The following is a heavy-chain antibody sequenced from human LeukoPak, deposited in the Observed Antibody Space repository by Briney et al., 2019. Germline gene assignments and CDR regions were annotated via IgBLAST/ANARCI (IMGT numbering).Heavy chain of an antibody. Sequence: PGGSLRLSCAASGFSFRNYGMHWVRRAPGKGLEWVAVISYDGSNKYYADSVKGRFTISRDNSKNTLYLQMNSLRAEDTAVYYSVGELLPYYGMDVWGQGTTVTVSS. J-gene: IGHJ6*02. CDR1: GFSFRNYG. CDR3: VGELLPYYGMDV. V-gene: IGHV3-30*03. CDR2: ISYDGSNK. D-gene: IGHD3-10*01.